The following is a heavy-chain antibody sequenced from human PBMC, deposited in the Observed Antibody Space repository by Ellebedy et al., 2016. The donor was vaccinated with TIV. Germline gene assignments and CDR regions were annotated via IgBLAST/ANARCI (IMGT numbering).Heavy chain of an antibody. CDR2: ISPHSGAA. J-gene: IGHJ4*02. D-gene: IGHD5-18*01. Sequence: AASVKVSCKTSGYTFTGYDLHWVRQAPGQGLEWMGWISPHSGAAYYAQKFQGRVTLTRDTSSSTAYMEVSSLKSDDTAVYYCARGSDTAMFTGAYWGQGTLVIVSS. CDR3: ARGSDTAMFTGAY. CDR1: GYTFTGYD. V-gene: IGHV1-2*02.